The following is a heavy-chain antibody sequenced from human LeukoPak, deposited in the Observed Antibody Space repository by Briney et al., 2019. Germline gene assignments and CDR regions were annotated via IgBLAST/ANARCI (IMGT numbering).Heavy chain of an antibody. D-gene: IGHD3-3*01. CDR1: GYTFTGYY. Sequence: WASVKVSCKASGYTFTGYYMHWVRQAPGQGLEWMGWINPNSGGTNYAQKFQGRVTMTRDTSISTAYMELSRLRSDDTAVYYCARGGYYDFWSGYYMGAFDIWGQGTMVTVSS. CDR2: INPNSGGT. V-gene: IGHV1-2*02. J-gene: IGHJ3*02. CDR3: ARGGYYDFWSGYYMGAFDI.